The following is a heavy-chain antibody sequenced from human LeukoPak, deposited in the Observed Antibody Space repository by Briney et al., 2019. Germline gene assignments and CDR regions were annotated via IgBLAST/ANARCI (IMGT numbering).Heavy chain of an antibody. V-gene: IGHV4-59*01. J-gene: IGHJ4*02. CDR2: IYYSGST. D-gene: IGHD3-3*01. Sequence: SETLSLTCTVSGDSISSNYWSWIRQPPGKGLEWIGYIYYSGSTNYNPPLKSRVTISVDTSKNQFSLKLSSVTAADTAVYYCARGFPGGVYYFDYWGQGTLVTVSS. CDR3: ARGFPGGVYYFDY. CDR1: GDSISSNY.